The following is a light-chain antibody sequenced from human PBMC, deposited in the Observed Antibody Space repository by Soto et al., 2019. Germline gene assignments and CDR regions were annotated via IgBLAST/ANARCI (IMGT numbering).Light chain of an antibody. Sequence: QSALTQPASVSGSPGQSITISCTGTSSDVGSYDLVSWYQQYPGKAPKLMIYDVSERPSGVSNRFSGSKSGNTASLTISGLQAEDEADYYCFSYAGSRTYVLGGGTKLTVL. V-gene: IGLV2-23*02. J-gene: IGLJ2*01. CDR2: DVS. CDR1: SSDVGSYDL. CDR3: FSYAGSRTYV.